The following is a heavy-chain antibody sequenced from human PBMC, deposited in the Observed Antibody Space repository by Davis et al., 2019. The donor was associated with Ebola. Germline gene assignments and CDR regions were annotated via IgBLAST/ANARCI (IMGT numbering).Heavy chain of an antibody. CDR1: DYFFTTYG. V-gene: IGHV1-18*01. J-gene: IGHJ4*02. CDR2: INAYNGNT. D-gene: IGHD3-10*01. CDR3: ARWTGTEADF. Sequence: ASVKVSCKASDYFFTTYGITWVRRAPGQGLEWMGWINAYNGNTNYAQSFQGRVTMTTDTSTTTAYMELRSLRSDDTAVYFCARWTGTEADFWGQGTLVTVSS.